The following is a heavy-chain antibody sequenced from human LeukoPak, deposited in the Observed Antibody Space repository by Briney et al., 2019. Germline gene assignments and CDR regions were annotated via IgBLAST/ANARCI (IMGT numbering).Heavy chain of an antibody. J-gene: IGHJ4*02. V-gene: IGHV1-69*04. CDR2: IIPILGIA. Sequence: GSSVKVSCKASGGTLSSYAISWVRPAPGQGLEWMGRIIPILGIANYAQKFQGRVTITADKSTSTAYMELSSLRSEDTAVYYCARVTRYCSGGSCYAEYFDYWGQGTLVTVSS. CDR1: GGTLSSYA. D-gene: IGHD2-15*01. CDR3: ARVTRYCSGGSCYAEYFDY.